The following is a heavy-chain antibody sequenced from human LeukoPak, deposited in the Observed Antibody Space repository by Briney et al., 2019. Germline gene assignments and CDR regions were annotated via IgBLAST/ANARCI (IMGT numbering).Heavy chain of an antibody. V-gene: IGHV4-61*02. CDR2: IYTSGST. D-gene: IGHD5-24*01. Sequence: SETLSLTRTVSGGSISSSSYYWSWIRQPAGKGLEWIGRIYTSGSTNYNPSLKSRVTMSVDTSKNQFSLKLSSVTAADTAVYYCARKMRWLQNIDYWGQGTLVTVSS. CDR1: GGSISSSSYY. CDR3: ARKMRWLQNIDY. J-gene: IGHJ4*02.